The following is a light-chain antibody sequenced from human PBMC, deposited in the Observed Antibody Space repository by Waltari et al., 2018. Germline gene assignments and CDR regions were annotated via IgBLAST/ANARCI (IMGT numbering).Light chain of an antibody. CDR1: QRVSTS. J-gene: IGKJ4*01. CDR3: HQGYSWPFT. V-gene: IGKV3-11*01. CDR2: ASS. Sequence: EILLTQSPATLSLSPGERATLSCRASQRVSTSLAWFQQKPGQPPSLIIYASSNRANSIPGRFRGSGSGTDFTLSISSLEPEDLAVYYCHQGYSWPFTFGGGTKVQIK.